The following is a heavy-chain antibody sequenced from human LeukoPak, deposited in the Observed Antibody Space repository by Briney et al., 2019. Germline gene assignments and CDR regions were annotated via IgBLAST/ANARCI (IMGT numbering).Heavy chain of an antibody. CDR1: GFTFRSYA. CDR3: ARGSHRWATTNGNFDY. J-gene: IGHJ4*02. D-gene: IGHD1-1*01. CDR2: ISYDGSNK. Sequence: GGSLRLSCAASGFTFRSYAMHWVRQAPGKGLEWVAVISYDGSNKYYIDSVKGRFTISRDNSKNTLYLQMNSLRAEDTALYYCARGSHRWATTNGNFDYWGQGTLVTVSS. V-gene: IGHV3-30*04.